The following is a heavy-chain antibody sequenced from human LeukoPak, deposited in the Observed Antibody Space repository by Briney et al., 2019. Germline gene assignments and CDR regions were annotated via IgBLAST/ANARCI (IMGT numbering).Heavy chain of an antibody. Sequence: GASLKVSCKASGYTFTSYYMHWVRQAPGQGLEWMGIINPSGGSTSYAQKFQGRVTMTRDTSTSTVYMELSSLRSEDTAVYYCARGAGYDILTGYYMHFDYWGQGTLVTVSS. CDR1: GYTFTSYY. CDR3: ARGAGYDILTGYYMHFDY. CDR2: INPSGGST. V-gene: IGHV1-46*01. D-gene: IGHD3-9*01. J-gene: IGHJ4*02.